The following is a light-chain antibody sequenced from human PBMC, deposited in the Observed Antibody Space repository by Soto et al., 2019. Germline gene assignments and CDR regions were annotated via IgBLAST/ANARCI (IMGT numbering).Light chain of an antibody. Sequence: EIVLTQSPGTVSLSPGERATLSCRASQSVSSSYLAWCQQKPGQAPRLLIYGASSRATGIPDRFSGSGSGTDFTLTVSRLEPEDFAVYYCQQYATSPPTFGGGTKVEIK. CDR3: QQYATSPPT. V-gene: IGKV3-20*01. J-gene: IGKJ4*01. CDR2: GAS. CDR1: QSVSSSY.